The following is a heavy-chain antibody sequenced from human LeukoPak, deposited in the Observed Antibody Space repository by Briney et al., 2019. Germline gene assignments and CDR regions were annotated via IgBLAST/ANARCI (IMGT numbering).Heavy chain of an antibody. CDR3: ARDGLPLEWLLQPLDY. J-gene: IGHJ4*02. V-gene: IGHV3-7*01. CDR2: IKEDGSAK. D-gene: IGHD3-3*01. Sequence: GGSLRLSCAASGFIFTNYWMTWVRQAPGKGLEWVANIKEDGSAKYYVDSVKGRFTISRDNSKNTLYLQMNSLRAEDTAVYYCARDGLPLEWLLQPLDYWGQGTLVTVSS. CDR1: GFIFTNYW.